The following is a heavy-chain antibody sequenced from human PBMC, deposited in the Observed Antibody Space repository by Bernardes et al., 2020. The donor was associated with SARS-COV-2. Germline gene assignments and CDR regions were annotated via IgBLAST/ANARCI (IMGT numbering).Heavy chain of an antibody. CDR3: ARDLGYCTDGVCSP. CDR2: INTDGSSS. CDR1: GFTLSSHW. Sequence: GGSLRLSCAASGFTLSSHWMHWVRQPPGKGLVWVSRINTDGSSSSYADSVKGRFTISRDNAKNTLYLQMNSLRAEDTAVYYCARDLGYCTDGVCSPWGQGTLVTVSS. V-gene: IGHV3-74*01. J-gene: IGHJ4*02. D-gene: IGHD2-8*01.